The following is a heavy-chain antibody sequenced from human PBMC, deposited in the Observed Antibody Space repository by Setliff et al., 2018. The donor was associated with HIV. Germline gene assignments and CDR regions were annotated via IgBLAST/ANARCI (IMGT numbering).Heavy chain of an antibody. J-gene: IGHJ6*02. CDR3: AREIRTVYTGGHYFYGIDV. CDR2: IGTGGDT. D-gene: IGHD3-16*01. V-gene: IGHV3-13*01. Sequence: PGGSLRLSCAASGFTFSSYAMHWVRQAPGKGLEWVSAIGTGGDTYYVDSVKGRFTISRENARNSLYLQMNSLRAGDTAVYYCAREIRTVYTGGHYFYGIDVWGQGTAVTVSS. CDR1: GFTFSSYA.